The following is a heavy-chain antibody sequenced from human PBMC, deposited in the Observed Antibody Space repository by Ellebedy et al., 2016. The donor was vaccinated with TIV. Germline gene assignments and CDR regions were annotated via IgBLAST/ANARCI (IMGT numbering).Heavy chain of an antibody. V-gene: IGHV1-2*02. Sequence: AASVKVSCKASGYTFTGYYMHWVRQAPGQGLAWMGWINPNNGGTKYVEKFQGRVTMTRDTSISTAYMELSRLRSEDTGVYYCARAESEVDVYYWGQGTLVTVSS. CDR3: ARAESEVDVYY. D-gene: IGHD2-15*01. CDR1: GYTFTGYY. CDR2: INPNNGGT. J-gene: IGHJ4*02.